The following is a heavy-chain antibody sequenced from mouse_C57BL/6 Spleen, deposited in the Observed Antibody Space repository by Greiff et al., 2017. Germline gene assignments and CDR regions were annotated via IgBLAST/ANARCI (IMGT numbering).Heavy chain of an antibody. Sequence: QVQLQQSGAELVKPGASVKLSCKASGYTFTEYTIHWVKQRSGQGLEWIGWFYPGSGSIKYNEKFKDKATLTADKSSSTDYMEHSKFTSEDSAVYFVARDETSYVYYVDWYFGVWGTGATVTVSS. CDR2: FYPGSGSI. CDR3: ARDETSYVYYVDWYFGV. D-gene: IGHD2-3*01. V-gene: IGHV1-62-2*01. CDR1: GYTFTEYT. J-gene: IGHJ1*03.